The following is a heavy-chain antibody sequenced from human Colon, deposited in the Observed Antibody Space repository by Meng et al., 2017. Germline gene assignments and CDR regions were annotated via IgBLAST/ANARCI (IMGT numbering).Heavy chain of an antibody. CDR2: TYYRSKWYN. CDR3: ARDHGYSYGLPLDY. J-gene: IGHJ4*02. V-gene: IGHV6-1*01. CDR1: GDSVSSNTAA. D-gene: IGHD5-18*01. Sequence: QVQLQQSGPGLVNASQTLSPTCLLSGDSVSSNTAAWNWIRQSPSRGLEWLGRTYYRSKWYNEYAVSVKSRMTFNADTSKNQVSLQVNSVTPEDTAVYYCARDHGYSYGLPLDYWGQGILVTVSS.